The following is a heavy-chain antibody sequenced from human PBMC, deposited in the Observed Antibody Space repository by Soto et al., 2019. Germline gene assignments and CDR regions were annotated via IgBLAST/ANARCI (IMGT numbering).Heavy chain of an antibody. CDR3: AGVGQWLVPWGDWFDY. V-gene: IGHV3-30-3*01. J-gene: IGHJ4*02. CDR2: ISYDGSNK. D-gene: IGHD6-19*01. Sequence: QVQLVESGGGVVQPGRSLRLSCAASGFTFSSYTIHWVRQAPGKGLEWVAVISYDGSNKYYADSVKGRFTVSRDNSKNXLYLQMNSLRAEDTAVYYWAGVGQWLVPWGDWFDYGGQGTLVTVSS. CDR1: GFTFSSYT.